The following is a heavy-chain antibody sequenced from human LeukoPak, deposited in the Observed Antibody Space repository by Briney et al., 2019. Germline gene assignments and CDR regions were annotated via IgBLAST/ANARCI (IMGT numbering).Heavy chain of an antibody. CDR2: IGSSGRTI. Sequence: PGGSLRLSCTVSGFTFSDYEMNWVRQAPGKGLEWVSNIGSSGRTIFYADSVKGRFTISRDNAKNSLYLQMNSLRAEDTAVYYCARVGLSHAFDIWGQGTMVTVSS. J-gene: IGHJ3*02. CDR3: ARVGLSHAFDI. D-gene: IGHD3-10*01. V-gene: IGHV3-48*03. CDR1: GFTFSDYE.